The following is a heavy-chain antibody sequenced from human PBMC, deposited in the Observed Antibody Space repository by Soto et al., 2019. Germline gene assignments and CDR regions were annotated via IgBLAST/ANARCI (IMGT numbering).Heavy chain of an antibody. Sequence: PGGSLRLSCAASGFTFSSYSMNWVRQAPGKGLEWVSTISSASINTHYADSVEGRFTISREDSKKTLYLQMSSLRAEDTAIYYSAKDVGDPPFFDYRGQRTLVTVSS. V-gene: IGHV3-21*04. CDR3: AKDVGDPPFFDY. CDR1: GFTFSSYS. J-gene: IGHJ4*02. D-gene: IGHD2-21*02. CDR2: ISSASINT.